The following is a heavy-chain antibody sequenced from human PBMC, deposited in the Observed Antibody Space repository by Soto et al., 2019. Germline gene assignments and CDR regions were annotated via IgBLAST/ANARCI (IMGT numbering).Heavy chain of an antibody. CDR3: VKDLGIVDAQSGY. Sequence: QPWGSLRLSCSASGFTFSSYGMHWVRQAPGKGLEYVSAISSHGGSTYYADSVKGRFTISRDNSKNTLYLQLSSLRAEDTAVYYCVKDLGIVDAQSGYWGQGTPVTVSS. J-gene: IGHJ4*02. CDR2: ISSHGGST. V-gene: IGHV3-64D*06. D-gene: IGHD2-15*01. CDR1: GFTFSSYG.